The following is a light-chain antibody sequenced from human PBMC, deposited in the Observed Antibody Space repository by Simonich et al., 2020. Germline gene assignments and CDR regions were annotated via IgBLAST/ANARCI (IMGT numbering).Light chain of an antibody. V-gene: IGKV3-11*01. CDR1: QSVSSY. J-gene: IGKJ1*01. Sequence: EIVLTQSPATLSLSPGGRATLSCRASQSVSSYLAWYQQKPGQAPRLLIYDASNRATVIPARFSGSGSGTDFTLTISSLEPEDFAVYYCQQYGSSPRFGQGTKVEIK. CDR2: DAS. CDR3: QQYGSSPR.